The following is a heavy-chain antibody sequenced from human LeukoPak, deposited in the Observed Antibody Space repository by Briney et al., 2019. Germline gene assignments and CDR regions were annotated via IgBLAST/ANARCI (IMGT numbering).Heavy chain of an antibody. CDR3: ARVRDGPRGTHFDF. Sequence: SETLPLTCTVSGDSTNAYYWGWIRQSPGKGLQYIGYIYYTGGTHYSPSLHSRVTMSIDTSKNQFSLKLHSVTAADTAMYYCARVRDGPRGTHFDFWGQGTLVTVSS. CDR1: GDSTNAYY. J-gene: IGHJ4*02. D-gene: IGHD3-10*01. V-gene: IGHV4-59*01. CDR2: IYYTGGT.